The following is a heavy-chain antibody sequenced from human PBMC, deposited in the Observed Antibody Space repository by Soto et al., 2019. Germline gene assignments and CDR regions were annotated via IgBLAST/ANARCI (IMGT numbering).Heavy chain of an antibody. CDR3: ARDYYDSSGYYY. J-gene: IGHJ4*02. V-gene: IGHV1-69*06. Sequence: GASVKVSCKASGGTFSSYAISWVRQAPGQGLEWMGGIIPIFGTANYAQKFQGRVTITADKSTSTAYMELSSLRSEDTAVYYCARDYYDSSGYYYWGQGTLVTVSS. D-gene: IGHD3-22*01. CDR2: IIPIFGTA. CDR1: GGTFSSYA.